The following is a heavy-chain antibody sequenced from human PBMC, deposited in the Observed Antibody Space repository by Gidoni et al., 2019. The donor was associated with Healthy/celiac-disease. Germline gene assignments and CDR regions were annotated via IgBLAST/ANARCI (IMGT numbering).Heavy chain of an antibody. Sequence: EVQLVESGGGLIKPGGSMRLYFAASGFTVSSNYMSWVRQAPWKGLEWVSVIYSGGSTYYADSVKGRFTISRDNSKNTLYLQMNSLRAEDTAVYYCARALGLGGSYSGYWYFDLWGRGTLVTVSS. J-gene: IGHJ2*01. CDR2: IYSGGST. V-gene: IGHV3-53*01. D-gene: IGHD1-26*01. CDR1: GFTVSSNY. CDR3: ARALGLGGSYSGYWYFDL.